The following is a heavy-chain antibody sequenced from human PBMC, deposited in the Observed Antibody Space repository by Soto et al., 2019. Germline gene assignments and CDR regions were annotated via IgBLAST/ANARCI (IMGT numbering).Heavy chain of an antibody. CDR3: ARVLRGYSSSSHFDY. Sequence: GGSLRLSCAASGFSFSVSAMHWVRQASGKGLEWIGRIRDKANNYATAYAASVKGRFTISRDDSKNTAYLQMSSLETEDTAVYYCARVLRGYSSSSHFDYWGQGTLVTVSS. D-gene: IGHD6-6*01. J-gene: IGHJ4*02. CDR1: GFSFSVSA. CDR2: IRDKANNYAT. V-gene: IGHV3-73*01.